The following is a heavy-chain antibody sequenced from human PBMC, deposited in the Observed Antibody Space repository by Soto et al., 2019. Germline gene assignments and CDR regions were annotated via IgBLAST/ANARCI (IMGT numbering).Heavy chain of an antibody. Sequence: PSETLSLTCSVSGGSISTYFWSWIRQPPGRGLEWIGYIYSSGSTTYNPSLKSRVTISVDTSKIQFSLRLSSVTAADTAVYYCARRAAAPGWFDYWGPGTLVTVSS. V-gene: IGHV4-59*08. CDR2: IYSSGST. J-gene: IGHJ4*02. D-gene: IGHD6-13*01. CDR1: GGSISTYF. CDR3: ARRAAAPGWFDY.